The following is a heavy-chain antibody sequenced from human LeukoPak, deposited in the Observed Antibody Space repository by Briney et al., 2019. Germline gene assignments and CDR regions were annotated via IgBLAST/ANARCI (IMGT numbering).Heavy chain of an antibody. CDR1: GFTFRIYW. V-gene: IGHV3-7*04. J-gene: IGHJ6*02. CDR2: IKLEGSEK. Sequence: GGSLRLPCDASGFTFRIYWMSWVRQAPGKGLEWVVDIKLEGSEKYYVGCVEGRFTISRENAKNSLYLQMNRLRAEDTAVFYCARDYFYPMDVWGQGTTVTVSS. CDR3: ARDYFYPMDV.